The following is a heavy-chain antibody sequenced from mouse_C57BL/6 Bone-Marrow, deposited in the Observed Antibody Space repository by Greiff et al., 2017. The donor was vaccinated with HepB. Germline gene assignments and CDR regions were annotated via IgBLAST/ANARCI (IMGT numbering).Heavy chain of an antibody. CDR2: ISDGGSYT. J-gene: IGHJ1*03. D-gene: IGHD2-4*01. V-gene: IGHV5-4*01. CDR3: ARDPYDYNWYFDV. Sequence: DVKLVESGGGLVKPGGSLKLSCAASGFTFSSYAMSWVRQTPEKRLEWVATISDGGSYTYYPDNVKGRFTISRDNAKNNLYLQMSHLKSEDTAMYYCARDPYDYNWYFDVWGTGTTVTVSS. CDR1: GFTFSSYA.